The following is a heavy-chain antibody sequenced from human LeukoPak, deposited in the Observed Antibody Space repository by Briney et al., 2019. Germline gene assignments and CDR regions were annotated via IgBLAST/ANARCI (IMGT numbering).Heavy chain of an antibody. V-gene: IGHV3-7*01. D-gene: IGHD6-19*01. CDR2: MRVDGSEK. CDR3: ASTGYTSGWLV. J-gene: IGHJ4*02. CDR1: GFTFSNDF. Sequence: GGSLRLSCEASGFTFSNDFMTWVRQAPGKGLEWVANMRVDGSEKYYVDSVKGRFTISRDNAKNSLYLQMNSLRAEDTAVYYCASTGYTSGWLVWGQGTLVTVSS.